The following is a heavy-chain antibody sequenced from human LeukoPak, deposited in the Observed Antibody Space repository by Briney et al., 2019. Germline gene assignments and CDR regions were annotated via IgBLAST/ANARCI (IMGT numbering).Heavy chain of an antibody. Sequence: GGSLRLSCAASGFTFSSSAMNWVRQAPGKGLEWVSYISSSGSTIYYADSVKGRFTISRDNAKNSLYLQMNSLRAEDPAVYYCARDDSSSSSIFDYWGEGTLVTVSS. J-gene: IGHJ4*02. D-gene: IGHD6-13*01. CDR1: GFTFSSSA. CDR3: ARDDSSSSSIFDY. V-gene: IGHV3-48*03. CDR2: ISSSGSTI.